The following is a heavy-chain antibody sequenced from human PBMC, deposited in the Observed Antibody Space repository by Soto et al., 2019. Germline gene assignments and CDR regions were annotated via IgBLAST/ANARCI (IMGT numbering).Heavy chain of an antibody. CDR3: ARDSGGGGYYYYYHMDV. D-gene: IGHD2-15*01. CDR1: GFTFSSYA. CDR2: ISASSSYI. J-gene: IGHJ6*03. V-gene: IGHV3-21*01. Sequence: EVQLVESGGGLVKPGGSLRLSCAASGFTFSSYAMSWVRQAPGKGLEWVSSISASSSYIYYADSLEGRFTISRDNAKNSLDLQRDSLRAEDSAVYYCARDSGGGGYYYYYHMDVWGRGTTVTVSS.